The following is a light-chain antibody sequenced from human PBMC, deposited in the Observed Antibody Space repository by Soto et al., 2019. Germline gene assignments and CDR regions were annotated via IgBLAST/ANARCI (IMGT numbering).Light chain of an antibody. CDR2: GAS. CDR3: QQYNNWRLT. J-gene: IGKJ1*01. V-gene: IGKV3-15*01. Sequence: EIVMTQSPATLSVSPGERATLSCRASQSVSSNLAWYQQKPGQAPRLLIYGASTRATGIPARFSGSGSGTEFTLTISSLQSEDFSVYCCQQYNNWRLTFGQGTKVEIK. CDR1: QSVSSN.